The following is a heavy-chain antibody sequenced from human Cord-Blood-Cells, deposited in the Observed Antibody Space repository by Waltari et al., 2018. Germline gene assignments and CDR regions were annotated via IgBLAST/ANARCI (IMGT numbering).Heavy chain of an antibody. CDR1: GGSFSGYY. Sequence: QVQLQQWGAGLLKPSETLSLTCAVYGGSFSGYYWSWIRQPPGKGLEWIGEINHSRSTNYNPSLKSRVTISVDTSKSQFSLKLSSVTAADTAVYYCARVVVDTAMVFDYWGQGTLVTVSS. D-gene: IGHD5-18*01. CDR3: ARVVVDTAMVFDY. V-gene: IGHV4-34*01. J-gene: IGHJ4*02. CDR2: INHSRST.